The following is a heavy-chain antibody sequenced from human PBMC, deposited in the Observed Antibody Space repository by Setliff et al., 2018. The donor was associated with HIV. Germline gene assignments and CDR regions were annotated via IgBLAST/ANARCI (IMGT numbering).Heavy chain of an antibody. Sequence: PSETLSLTCTVSGASITSHYWSWIRQSPGRELEWIGYIYSTGSTNYNPSLQSRVSISMDASKNKFSLKVTSVTSADTAVYYCAKVRAPSHVWRSYAAFDHWGQGTLVTVSS. CDR2: IYSTGST. CDR3: AKVRAPSHVWRSYAAFDH. J-gene: IGHJ4*02. CDR1: GASITSHY. D-gene: IGHD3-16*01. V-gene: IGHV4-59*11.